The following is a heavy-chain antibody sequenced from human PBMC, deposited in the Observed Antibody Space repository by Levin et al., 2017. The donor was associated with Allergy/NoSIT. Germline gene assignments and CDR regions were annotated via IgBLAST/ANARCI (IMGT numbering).Heavy chain of an antibody. J-gene: IGHJ4*02. Sequence: PSETLSLTCTVSGGSISSYYWSWIRQPPGKGLEWIGYIYYSGSTNYNPSLKSRVTISVDTSKNQFSLKLSSVTAADTAVYYCAGVYGSGSHPFDYWGQGTLVTVSS. CDR3: AGVYGSGSHPFDY. CDR2: IYYSGST. V-gene: IGHV4-59*01. D-gene: IGHD3-10*01. CDR1: GGSISSYY.